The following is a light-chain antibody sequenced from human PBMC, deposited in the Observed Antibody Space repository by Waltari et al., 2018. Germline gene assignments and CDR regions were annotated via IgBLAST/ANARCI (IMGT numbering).Light chain of an antibody. Sequence: QSALAQPASVSGSPGQSITISCTRTSSDVGAYNYVAWYQQLPGKAPKLLIYDVTDRPSGVSNRFSGSKSGNTASLTISGLQADDEADYYCSSYTATATWVFGGGTKLTVL. CDR3: SSYTATATWV. CDR2: DVT. CDR1: SSDVGAYNY. J-gene: IGLJ3*02. V-gene: IGLV2-14*03.